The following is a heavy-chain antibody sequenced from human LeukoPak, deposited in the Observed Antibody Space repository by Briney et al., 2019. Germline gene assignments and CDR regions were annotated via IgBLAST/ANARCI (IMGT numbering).Heavy chain of an antibody. J-gene: IGHJ4*02. D-gene: IGHD1-26*01. CDR3: ARDESGNFDY. V-gene: IGHV4-59*01. CDR2: IYYSGST. Sequence: PSETLSLTCTVSGGSISSYYCSWIRQPPGKGLEWIGYIYYSGSTNYNPSLKSRVTISVDTSKNQFSLKLSSVTAADTAVYYCARDESGNFDYWGQGTLVTVSS. CDR1: GGSISSYY.